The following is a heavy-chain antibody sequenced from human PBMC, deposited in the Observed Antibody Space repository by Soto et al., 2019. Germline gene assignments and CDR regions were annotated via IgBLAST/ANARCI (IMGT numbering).Heavy chain of an antibody. CDR2: IIPIVGIA. Sequence: QVQLVQSGAEVKKPGSSVKVSCKASGGTFSSYTISWVRQAPGQGLEWMGRIIPIVGIANYAQKFQGRVTITADKSTSTAYMELSSLRSEDTAVYYCATRLTYDSSPTYYFDYWGQGTLVTVSS. J-gene: IGHJ4*02. CDR1: GGTFSSYT. CDR3: ATRLTYDSSPTYYFDY. D-gene: IGHD3-22*01. V-gene: IGHV1-69*02.